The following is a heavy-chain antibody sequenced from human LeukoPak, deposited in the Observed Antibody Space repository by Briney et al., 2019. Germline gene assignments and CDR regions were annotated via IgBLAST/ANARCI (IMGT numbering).Heavy chain of an antibody. D-gene: IGHD3-22*01. CDR1: GFTFSTFG. V-gene: IGHV3-30*18. CDR3: AKDRGRGNYDSSGYNYYYGMDV. CDR2: ISNDGSIK. Sequence: GGSLRLSCAGSGFTFSTFGMHWVCQAPGKGLEWVAVISNDGSIKYYSDSVTGRFTVSRDNSKNTVYLQMNSLRAEDTALYYCAKDRGRGNYDSSGYNYYYGMDVWGQGTTVTVSS. J-gene: IGHJ6*02.